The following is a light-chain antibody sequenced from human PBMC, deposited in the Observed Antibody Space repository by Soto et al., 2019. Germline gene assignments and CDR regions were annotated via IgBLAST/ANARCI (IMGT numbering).Light chain of an antibody. CDR2: EGS. V-gene: IGLV2-23*01. Sequence: QSALTQPASVSGSPGQSITISCTGTSSDVGSYNLVSWYQHHPGKAPKLMIYEGSKGPSGVSNRFSGSKSGNTASLTISGLQAEDEADYYCCSYAGSSTWVFGTGTKLTVL. J-gene: IGLJ1*01. CDR3: CSYAGSSTWV. CDR1: SSDVGSYNL.